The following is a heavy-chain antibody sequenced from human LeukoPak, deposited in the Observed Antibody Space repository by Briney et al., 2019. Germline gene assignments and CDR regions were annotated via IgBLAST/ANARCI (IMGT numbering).Heavy chain of an antibody. CDR2: INPYTGDT. CDR1: GYTLNSYG. J-gene: IGHJ5*02. D-gene: IGHD6-19*01. CDR3: AKDLERRSSGHYPILLS. Sequence: GASVRVSCAASGYTLNSYGISWVRQAPGQGLEWMGWINPYTGDTNYAQKVQGRVTMTTDTATTTAYLEVRSLRSDDTAVYYCAKDLERRSSGHYPILLSWAGGTLVTVSS. V-gene: IGHV1-18*01.